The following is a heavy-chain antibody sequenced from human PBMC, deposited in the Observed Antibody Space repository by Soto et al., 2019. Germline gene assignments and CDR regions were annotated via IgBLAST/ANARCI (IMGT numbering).Heavy chain of an antibody. CDR1: NGSISSSHW. Sequence: QVQLQESGPGLVRPSTTLSLTCSVCNGSISSSHWWSWLRQFPGRGLEWIGEIYQSGTTHYNPSLKTRVTIPVDKAKNQFSLEVTSVSASDTAVYYCAPFTDVSDGKTDYYSFDYWGQGTLVTVSS. CDR2: IYQSGTT. J-gene: IGHJ4*02. V-gene: IGHV4-4*02. D-gene: IGHD4-17*01. CDR3: APFTDVSDGKTDYYSFDY.